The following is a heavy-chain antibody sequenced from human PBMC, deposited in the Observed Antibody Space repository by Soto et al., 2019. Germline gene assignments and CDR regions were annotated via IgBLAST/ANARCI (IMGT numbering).Heavy chain of an antibody. D-gene: IGHD1-1*01. V-gene: IGHV5-51*01. CDR2: IYPGDSDT. CDR1: GYSFISQW. CDR3: ASRKITSDAFDF. J-gene: IGHJ3*01. Sequence: LKISCKGSGYSFISQWIGWVRQMPGKGLEWMGVIYPGDSDTRYSPSFQGQVTISAEKSISTAYLQWRSLKASDTAMYYCASRKITSDAFDFWGQGALVTVSS.